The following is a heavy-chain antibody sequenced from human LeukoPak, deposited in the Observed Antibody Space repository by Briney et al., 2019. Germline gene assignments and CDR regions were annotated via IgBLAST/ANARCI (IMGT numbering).Heavy chain of an antibody. CDR3: ARGVPFLPY. V-gene: IGHV7-4-1*02. Sequence: GASVKVSCKASGYTFSSYAINWVRQAPGQGLEWMGWINTNTGNPAYAQGFTGRFVFSLDTSVSTAYLHISSLKAEDTAVYYCARGVPFLPYWGQGTLVTVSS. CDR1: GYTFSSYA. CDR2: INTNTGNP. J-gene: IGHJ4*02.